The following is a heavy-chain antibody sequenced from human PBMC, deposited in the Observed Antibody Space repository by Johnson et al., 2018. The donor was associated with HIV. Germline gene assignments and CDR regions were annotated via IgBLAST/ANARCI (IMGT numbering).Heavy chain of an antibody. D-gene: IGHD2-21*01. CDR1: GFNFNTCG. V-gene: IGHV3-30*02. CDR3: ARDLWGVGAFDI. Sequence: QVQLVESGGGVVQPGGSLRLSCAASGFNFNTCGMHWVHQAPGKGLEWVAFERYNEVNKFYADSVKGRLTISRDNAKNSLYLQMNSLRAEDTALYYCARDLWGVGAFDIWGQGTMVTVSS. J-gene: IGHJ3*02. CDR2: ERYNEVNK.